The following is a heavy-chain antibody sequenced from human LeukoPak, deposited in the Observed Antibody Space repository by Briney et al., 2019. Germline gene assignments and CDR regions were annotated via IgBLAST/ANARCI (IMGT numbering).Heavy chain of an antibody. D-gene: IGHD2-8*01. J-gene: IGHJ4*02. CDR1: GGSISSGSYY. CDR3: ARGGVSNY. CDR2: IYTSGST. V-gene: IGHV4-61*02. Sequence: SQTLSLTCTVSGGSISSGSYYWSWIRQPAGKGLEWIGRIYTSGSTNYNPSLKSRVTMSVDTSKNQFSLKLSSVTAADTAVYYCARGGVSNYWGQGTLVTVSS.